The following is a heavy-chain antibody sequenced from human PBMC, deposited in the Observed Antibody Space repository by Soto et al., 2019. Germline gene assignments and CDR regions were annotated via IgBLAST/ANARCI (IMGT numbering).Heavy chain of an antibody. CDR3: AKDGSHNFDY. Sequence: QVQLVESGGGVVQPGRSLRLSCAASGFTFSHYAMQWVRQAPGKGLGWVALMSYEGSNEYYADSVKGRFTISSDNSKNTLDLQMNSLRAEDTAVYYCAKDGSHNFDYWGQGTLVTVSS. J-gene: IGHJ4*02. D-gene: IGHD1-26*01. V-gene: IGHV3-30*18. CDR1: GFTFSHYA. CDR2: MSYEGSNE.